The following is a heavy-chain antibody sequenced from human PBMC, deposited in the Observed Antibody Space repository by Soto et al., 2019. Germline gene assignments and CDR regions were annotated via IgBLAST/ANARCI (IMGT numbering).Heavy chain of an antibody. CDR1: GFTFSSYA. D-gene: IGHD3-10*01. CDR3: AKVLSVGATFHAFDV. Sequence: EVQLLESGGGLVQPGGSLRLSCAASGFTFSSYAMDWVRQAPGKGLEWVSAISGSGYTYYADSVKGRFXLSRDNSXXXXXXXXXXXXXXXXXXYYCAKVLSVGATFHAFDVWGHGTMVTVSS. CDR2: ISGSGYT. V-gene: IGHV3-23*01. J-gene: IGHJ3*01.